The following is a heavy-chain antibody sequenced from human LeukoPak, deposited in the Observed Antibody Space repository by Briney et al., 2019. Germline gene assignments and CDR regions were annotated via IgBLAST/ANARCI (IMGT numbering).Heavy chain of an antibody. CDR3: SRASPGAIYYYGMDV. CDR1: GASISKSY. J-gene: IGHJ6*02. V-gene: IGHV4-59*01. CDR2: TFNSGST. Sequence: SETLSLTCTVSGASISKSYWNWIRQPPGKELEWIGCTFNSGSTRYNPSLGSRVTISEDTSRNQFSLRLTSATAADTATYYCSRASPGAIYYYGMDVWGHGTTVTVSS. D-gene: IGHD2/OR15-2a*01.